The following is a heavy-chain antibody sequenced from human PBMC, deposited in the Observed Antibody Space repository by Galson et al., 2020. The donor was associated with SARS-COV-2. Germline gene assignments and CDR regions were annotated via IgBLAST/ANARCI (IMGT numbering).Heavy chain of an antibody. D-gene: IGHD5-18*01. CDR1: GGSISSYY. V-gene: IGHV4-59*01. J-gene: IGHJ5*02. Sequence: ASETLSLTCTVSGGSISSYYWSWIRQPPGKGLEWIGYIYYSGSTNYNPSLKSRVTISVDTSKNQFSLKLSSVTAGDTAVYYCARGAGIQLWLNWFDPWGQGTLVTVSS. CDR3: ARGAGIQLWLNWFDP. CDR2: IYYSGST.